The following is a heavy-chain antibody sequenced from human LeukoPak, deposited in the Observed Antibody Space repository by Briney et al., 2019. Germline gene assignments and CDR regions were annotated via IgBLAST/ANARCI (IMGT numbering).Heavy chain of an antibody. D-gene: IGHD5-18*01. V-gene: IGHV4-39*01. CDR2: VYYSGST. Sequence: SETLSLTCTVSGGSISSSSYYWGWIRQPPGKGLEWIGSVYYSGSTYYNPSLKSRVTISVDTSKNQFSLKLSSVTAADTAVYYCARQGARPLMTANFDYWGQGTLVTVSS. CDR1: GGSISSSSYY. CDR3: ARQGARPLMTANFDY. J-gene: IGHJ4*02.